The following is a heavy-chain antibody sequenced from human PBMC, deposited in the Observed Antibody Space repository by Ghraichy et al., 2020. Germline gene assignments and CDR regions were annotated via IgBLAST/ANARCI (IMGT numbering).Heavy chain of an antibody. J-gene: IGHJ2*01. V-gene: IGHV3-11*01. CDR1: GFTFSDYY. Sequence: GGSLRLSCVASGFTFSDYYMSWIRQTPGKGLEWISYISSGDTTIYYADSVKGRFTISRDNAKNSLYLQMNSLRADDTAVYYCARDIGGGHGITFFGFGAKWFFDLWGRGTLVTVSS. CDR2: ISSGDTTI. CDR3: ARDIGGGHGITFFGFGAKWFFDL. D-gene: IGHD3-3*01.